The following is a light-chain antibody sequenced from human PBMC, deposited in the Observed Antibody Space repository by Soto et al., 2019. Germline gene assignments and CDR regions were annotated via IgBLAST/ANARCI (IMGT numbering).Light chain of an antibody. CDR3: QKYNSAPWT. J-gene: IGKJ1*01. Sequence: DIQMTQSPSSLSASVGDRVTITCRASQGISNYLAWYQQKPGKVPKLLIYAASTLQSGVPYRFSGSGSGTNFTLTINSLQPEDVATYYSQKYNSAPWTFGQGTKVEIK. CDR1: QGISNY. CDR2: AAS. V-gene: IGKV1-27*01.